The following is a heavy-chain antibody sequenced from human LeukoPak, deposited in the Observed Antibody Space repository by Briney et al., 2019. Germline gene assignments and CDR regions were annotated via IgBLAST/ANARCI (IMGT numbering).Heavy chain of an antibody. V-gene: IGHV3-74*01. D-gene: IGHD6-6*01. CDR3: AVIDSTSSVY. Sequence: GGSLRLSCAASGFTLSSYWMHWVRQAPGKGLVWVSRINIDGSSTGYADSVKGRFTISRDNAKNTLYLQMNSLRAEDTAVYYCAVIDSTSSVYWGQGTLVTVSS. J-gene: IGHJ4*02. CDR1: GFTLSSYW. CDR2: INIDGSST.